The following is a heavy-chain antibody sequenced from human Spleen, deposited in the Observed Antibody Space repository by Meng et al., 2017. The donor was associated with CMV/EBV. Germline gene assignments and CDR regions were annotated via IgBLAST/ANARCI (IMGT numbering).Heavy chain of an antibody. CDR3: ARDGGWYYFDY. Sequence: GGSLRLSCAASGFTFSGYEMNWVRLAPGKGLEWISYISSSGSTIYYADSVKGRFTISRDNAQKTLHLQMSSLRAGDTAVYYCARDGGWYYFDYWGQGTLVTVSS. J-gene: IGHJ4*02. CDR2: ISSSGSTI. V-gene: IGHV3-48*03. D-gene: IGHD6-19*01. CDR1: GFTFSGYE.